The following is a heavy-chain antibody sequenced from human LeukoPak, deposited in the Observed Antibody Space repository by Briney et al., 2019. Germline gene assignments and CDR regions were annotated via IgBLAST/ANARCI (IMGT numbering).Heavy chain of an antibody. CDR3: ARALYLITSTYYFEY. CDR1: GHTFTSNY. J-gene: IGHJ4*02. V-gene: IGHV1-46*01. D-gene: IGHD3-16*01. CDR2: ISPSGGST. Sequence: GASVKVSCKAFGHTFTSNYMHWVRQAPGQGPEWMGVISPSGGSTTYAQKFQGRVTMTRDTSITTSYMELSSLRSDDTAVYYCARALYLITSTYYFEYWGQGTLVTVSS.